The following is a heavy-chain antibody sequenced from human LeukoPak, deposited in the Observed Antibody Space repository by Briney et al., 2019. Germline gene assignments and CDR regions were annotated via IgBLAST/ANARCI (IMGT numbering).Heavy chain of an antibody. J-gene: IGHJ4*02. Sequence: SQTLSLTCTVSAGSVNSSSYYWGRVRQPPGKGLEWIGRIHYSGNTYYNPSLKSRVTISVDTSRNQFSLKLSSVSAADRGIYYCAKHEGSYFDKSGYTFEYWGQGTLVTVSS. CDR3: AKHEGSYFDKSGYTFEY. CDR2: IHYSGNT. D-gene: IGHD3-22*01. V-gene: IGHV4-39*01. CDR1: AGSVNSSSYY.